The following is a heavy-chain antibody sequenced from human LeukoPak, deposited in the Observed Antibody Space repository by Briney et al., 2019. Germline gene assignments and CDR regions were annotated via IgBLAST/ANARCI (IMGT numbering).Heavy chain of an antibody. V-gene: IGHV3-7*01. Sequence: PGGSLRLSCAASGFTFSSYWMSWVRQAQGKGLEWVANIKQDGSEKYYVDSVKGRFTISRDNAKNSLYLQMNSLRAEDTAVYYCARKHSGGVVAYYYYYYYMDVWGKGTTVTVSS. CDR3: ARKHSGGVVAYYYYYYYMDV. J-gene: IGHJ6*03. CDR2: IKQDGSEK. D-gene: IGHD4-23*01. CDR1: GFTFSSYW.